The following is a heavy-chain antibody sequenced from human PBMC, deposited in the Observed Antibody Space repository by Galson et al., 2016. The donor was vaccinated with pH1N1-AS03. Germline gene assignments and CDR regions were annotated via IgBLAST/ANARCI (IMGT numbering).Heavy chain of an antibody. Sequence: ETLSLTCTVSGYSISSGYYWGWIRQSPGKGLEWLGHIFRSGSTSFNPSLKSRLTISVDTSKNQFSLNLRYVTAADTAGYFCARASGRDDYNRLFPFWGQGTLVTVSS. J-gene: IGHJ4*02. CDR3: ARASGRDDYNRLFPF. V-gene: IGHV4-38-2*02. CDR2: IFRSGST. CDR1: GYSISSGYY. D-gene: IGHD5-24*01.